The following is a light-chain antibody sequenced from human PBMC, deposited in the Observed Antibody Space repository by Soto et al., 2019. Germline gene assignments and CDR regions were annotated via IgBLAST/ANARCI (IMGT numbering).Light chain of an antibody. CDR3: QQYNDWPPWT. CDR2: GAS. V-gene: IGKV3-15*01. J-gene: IGKJ1*01. CDR1: QSVSSN. Sequence: EIVMTQSPATLSVSPGERATLSCRASQSVSSNLAWYQQKPGQAPRLLIYGASTRATGIPARFSGSGSGTEVTLTISSLQYEAGAVECCQQYNDWPPWTFGQGTKVEIK.